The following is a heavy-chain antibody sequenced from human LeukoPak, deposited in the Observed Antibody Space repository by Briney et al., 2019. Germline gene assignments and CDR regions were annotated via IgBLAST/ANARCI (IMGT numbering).Heavy chain of an antibody. Sequence: GESLKISCKGSGYSFTSYWIGWVRQMPGKRLGWMGIIYPGDSDTRYSPSFQGQVTISADKSISPAYLQWSRLKASDTAMYYCARTTYYYGAGSYNWFDPWGQGNLVTVSS. CDR2: IYPGDSDT. CDR3: ARTTYYYGAGSYNWFDP. CDR1: GYSFTSYW. J-gene: IGHJ5*02. D-gene: IGHD3-10*01. V-gene: IGHV5-51*01.